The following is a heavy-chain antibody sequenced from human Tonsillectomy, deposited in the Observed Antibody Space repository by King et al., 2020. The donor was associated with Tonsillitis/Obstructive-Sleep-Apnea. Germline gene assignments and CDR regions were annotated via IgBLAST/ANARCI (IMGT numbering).Heavy chain of an antibody. CDR2: IYPANSDT. J-gene: IGHJ4*02. CDR1: GYSFSNYW. D-gene: IGHD2-15*01. Sequence: QLVQSGAEVKKPGESLKLSCKGSGYSFSNYWIGWVRQMPGRGLEWMEIIYPANSDTRYSPSFQGQVTISADKSISTAYLQWSSLKASDTAMYYCASLVGYCSGGRCPYYFDHWGQGTLVTVSS. V-gene: IGHV5-51*01. CDR3: ASLVGYCSGGRCPYYFDH.